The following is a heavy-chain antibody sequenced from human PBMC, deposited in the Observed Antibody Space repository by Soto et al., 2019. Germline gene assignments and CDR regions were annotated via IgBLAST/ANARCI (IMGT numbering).Heavy chain of an antibody. J-gene: IGHJ6*02. V-gene: IGHV1-58*01. CDR3: AADPPLYNSGATNDIDI. Sequence: SVKVSCKASGFTFTSSAVQWVRQARGQRLEWIGWIVVGSGNTNYAQKFQERVTITRDMSTSTAYMELSSLRSEDTAVYYCAADPPLYNSGATNDIDIWGQGTMVTVSS. D-gene: IGHD1-26*01. CDR1: GFTFTSSA. CDR2: IVVGSGNT.